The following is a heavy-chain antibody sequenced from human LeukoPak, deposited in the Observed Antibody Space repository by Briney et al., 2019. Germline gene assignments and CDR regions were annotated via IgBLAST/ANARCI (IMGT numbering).Heavy chain of an antibody. V-gene: IGHV1-18*01. CDR3: ARRVGSSSWYGPRYYYGMDV. CDR2: FSAYNGNT. D-gene: IGHD6-13*01. J-gene: IGHJ6*02. Sequence: ASVKVSCKASGYTFTSYGISWVRQAPGQGLEWMGWFSAYNGNTNYAQKLQGRVTMTTDTSTSTAYMELRSLRSDDTAVYYCARRVGSSSWYGPRYYYGMDVWGQGTTVTVSS. CDR1: GYTFTSYG.